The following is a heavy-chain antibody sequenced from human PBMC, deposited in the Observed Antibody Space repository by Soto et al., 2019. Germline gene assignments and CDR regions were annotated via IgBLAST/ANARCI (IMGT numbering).Heavy chain of an antibody. D-gene: IGHD6-13*01. Sequence: ASVKVSCKASGYTFTSYGISWVRQAPGQGLEWMGWISAYNGNTNYAQKLQGRVTMTTDTSTSTAYMELRSLRSDDTAVYYCARDRSEAAAGYYYYYMDVWGKGTTVTVSS. J-gene: IGHJ6*03. V-gene: IGHV1-18*01. CDR3: ARDRSEAAAGYYYYYMDV. CDR2: ISAYNGNT. CDR1: GYTFTSYG.